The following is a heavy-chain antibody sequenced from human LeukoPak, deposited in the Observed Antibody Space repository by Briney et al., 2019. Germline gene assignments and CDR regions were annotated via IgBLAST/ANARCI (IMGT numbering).Heavy chain of an antibody. V-gene: IGHV3-30*04. CDR2: VSYDGRSK. CDR3: ARAPAFCGGDCYPARLDS. CDR1: GFTFSSYA. J-gene: IGHJ4*02. D-gene: IGHD2-21*02. Sequence: GGSLRLSCAASGFTFSSYAMHWVRQAPGKGLEWVAIVSYDGRSKYHADSVKGRFIISRDDSKNTLYLQMNSLRAEDMALYYCARAPAFCGGDCYPARLDSWGQGTLVTVSS.